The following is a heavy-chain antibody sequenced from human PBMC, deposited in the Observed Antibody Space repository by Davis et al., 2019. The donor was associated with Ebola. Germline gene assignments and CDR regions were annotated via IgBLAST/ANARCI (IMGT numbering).Heavy chain of an antibody. J-gene: IGHJ4*02. Sequence: PGGSLRLSCKGSGYRFTSYWIGWVRQMPGKGLEWMGIIYPGDSDTRYSPSFQGQVTISADKSISTAYLQWSSLKASDTAMYYCARVSLYSSSSGFDYWGQGTLVTVSS. CDR3: ARVSLYSSSSGFDY. D-gene: IGHD6-6*01. CDR1: GYRFTSYW. CDR2: IYPGDSDT. V-gene: IGHV5-51*01.